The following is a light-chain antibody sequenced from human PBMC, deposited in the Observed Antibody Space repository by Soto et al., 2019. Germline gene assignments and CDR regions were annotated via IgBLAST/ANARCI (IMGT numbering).Light chain of an antibody. V-gene: IGLV2-23*01. CDR1: SSDVGSGNV. CDR3: CSYAGNTLVV. Sequence: QSALTQPASVSGSPGQSITISCTGASSDVGSGNVVSWYQHYPGKAPQLIIFEGFKRPSGVSDRFSGSKSANTASLIISGLQAEDEADYYCCSYAGNTLVVFGGGTKLTVL. J-gene: IGLJ2*01. CDR2: EGF.